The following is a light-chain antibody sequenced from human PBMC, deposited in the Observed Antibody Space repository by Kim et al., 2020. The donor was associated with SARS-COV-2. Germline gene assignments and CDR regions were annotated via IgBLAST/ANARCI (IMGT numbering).Light chain of an antibody. V-gene: IGLV1-40*01. CDR2: GNN. CDR1: SSNIGAGYD. CDR3: QSYDSSLSVV. Sequence: GQRVTISCTGSSSNIGAGYDLHWYQHLPGAAPKLLIFGNNNRPSGVPDRFSGSKSGTSASLAIAGLQAEDEADYYCQSYDSSLSVVFGGGSKLTVL. J-gene: IGLJ2*01.